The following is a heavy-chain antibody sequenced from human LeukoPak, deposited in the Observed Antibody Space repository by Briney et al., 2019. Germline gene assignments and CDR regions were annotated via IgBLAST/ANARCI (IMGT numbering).Heavy chain of an antibody. V-gene: IGHV4-34*01. Sequence: SETLSLTCAVYGGSFSGYYWSWIRQPPGKGLEWIGEINHSGSTSYNPSLKSRVTISVDTSKNQFSLKLSSVTAADTAVYYCARGSSWPFDYWGQGTLVTVSS. CDR2: INHSGST. J-gene: IGHJ4*02. CDR1: GGSFSGYY. CDR3: ARGSSWPFDY. D-gene: IGHD6-13*01.